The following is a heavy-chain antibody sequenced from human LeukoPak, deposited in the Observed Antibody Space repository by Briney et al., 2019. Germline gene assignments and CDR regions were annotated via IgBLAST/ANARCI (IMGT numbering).Heavy chain of an antibody. V-gene: IGHV3-74*01. CDR2: IYSDGSST. D-gene: IGHD2/OR15-2a*01. J-gene: IGHJ4*02. Sequence: GGSLRLSCAASGFTFSNYWMHWVRQAPGKGLVWVSRIYSDGSSTSYADSVKGRFTISRDNAKNTLYLQMYSLRAEDTAVYYCARALYLDDYYFDYWGQGTLVTVSS. CDR3: ARALYLDDYYFDY. CDR1: GFTFSNYW.